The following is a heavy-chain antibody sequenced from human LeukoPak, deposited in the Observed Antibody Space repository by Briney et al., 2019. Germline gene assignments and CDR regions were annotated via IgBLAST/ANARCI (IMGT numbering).Heavy chain of an antibody. CDR2: MHYSGST. Sequence: SETLSLTCTVSGGSISSGTFYWGWIRQPPGNGLEWIASMHYSGSTDYNPSLKSRVIISLVTSKNQFSLNLRFVTAADTAVYYCARLGYCSSTSCYVQNWGQGTQVTVPS. CDR3: ARLGYCSSTSCYVQN. V-gene: IGHV4-39*07. J-gene: IGHJ1*01. D-gene: IGHD2-2*01. CDR1: GGSISSGTFY.